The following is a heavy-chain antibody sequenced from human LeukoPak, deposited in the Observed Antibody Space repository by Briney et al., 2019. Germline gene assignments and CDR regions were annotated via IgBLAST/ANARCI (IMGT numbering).Heavy chain of an antibody. CDR1: GFTFSSYG. Sequence: GRSLRLSCAASGFTFSSYGMHWVRQAPGKGLEWVAVIWYDGSNKYYADSVKGRFTISRDNSKNTLYLQMNSLRAEDTAVYYCAKGPEYSSSVFDYWGQGTLVTVSS. CDR2: IWYDGSNK. D-gene: IGHD6-6*01. J-gene: IGHJ4*02. CDR3: AKGPEYSSSVFDY. V-gene: IGHV3-33*06.